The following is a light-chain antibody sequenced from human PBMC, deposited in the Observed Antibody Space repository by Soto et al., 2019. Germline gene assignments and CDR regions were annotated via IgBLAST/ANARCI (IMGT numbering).Light chain of an antibody. CDR1: ERIYSAY. CDR2: GTS. Sequence: EVVLTQSPGTLSLSRGERATLSCRASERIYSAYLGWYQQKPGQAPRLLIYGTSSRATGIPDRFSGSGSGKDFPLPISRLEPEDFAVYYCQQYGNSPITFGQGTRLEIK. J-gene: IGKJ5*01. CDR3: QQYGNSPIT. V-gene: IGKV3-20*01.